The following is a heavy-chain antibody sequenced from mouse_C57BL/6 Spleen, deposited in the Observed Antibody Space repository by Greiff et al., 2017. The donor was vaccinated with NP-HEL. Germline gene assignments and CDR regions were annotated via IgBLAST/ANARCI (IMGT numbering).Heavy chain of an antibody. J-gene: IGHJ4*01. V-gene: IGHV14-3*01. CDR2: IDPANGNT. CDR1: GFNIKNTY. Sequence: VQLQQSVAELVRPGASVKLSCTASGFNIKNTYMHWVKQRPEQGLEWIGRIDPANGNTKYAPKFQGKATITADTSSNTAYLQLSSLTSEDTAIYYCAPSFYYGSSYFTYAMDDWGQGTSVTVSS. CDR3: APSFYYGSSYFTYAMDD. D-gene: IGHD1-1*01.